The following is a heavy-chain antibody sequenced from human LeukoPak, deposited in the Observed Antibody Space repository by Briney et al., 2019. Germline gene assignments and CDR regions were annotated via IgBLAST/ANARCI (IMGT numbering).Heavy chain of an antibody. Sequence: SETLSLTCTVSGGSISSGDYYWSWIRQPPGKGLEWIGYIYYSGSTYCNPSLKSRVTISVDTSKNQFSLKLSSVTAADTGVYYCARGGWYLLWGQGTLVTVSS. J-gene: IGHJ4*02. CDR3: ARGGWYLL. D-gene: IGHD6-19*01. CDR1: GGSISSGDYY. CDR2: IYYSGST. V-gene: IGHV4-30-4*08.